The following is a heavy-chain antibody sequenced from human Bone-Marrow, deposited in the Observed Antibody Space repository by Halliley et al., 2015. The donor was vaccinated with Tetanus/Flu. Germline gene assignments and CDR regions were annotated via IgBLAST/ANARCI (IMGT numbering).Heavy chain of an antibody. CDR3: TKLPYDPSGQDGGR. V-gene: IGHV4-39*01. Sequence: EWIGSIFYRGSPSYNPSLRSRVVISVDTAKNQFSLQLTSLTGADTGVYYCTKLPYDPSGQDGGRWGQGTLVTVTS. D-gene: IGHD5-12*01. J-gene: IGHJ4*02. CDR2: IFYRGSP.